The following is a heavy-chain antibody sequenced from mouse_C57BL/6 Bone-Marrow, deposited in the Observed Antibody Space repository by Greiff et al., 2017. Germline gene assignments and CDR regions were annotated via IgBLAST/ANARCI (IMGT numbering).Heavy chain of an antibody. CDR1: GYAFSSSW. V-gene: IGHV1-82*01. Sequence: VQLQQSGPELVKPGASVKISCKASGYAFSSSWMNWVKQRPGKGLEWIGRIYPGDGDTNYNGKFKGKATLTADKSSSTAYMQLSSLTSEDSAVYFCAREEVIPPFAYWGQGTLVTVSA. CDR2: IYPGDGDT. CDR3: AREEVIPPFAY. D-gene: IGHD1-1*01. J-gene: IGHJ3*01.